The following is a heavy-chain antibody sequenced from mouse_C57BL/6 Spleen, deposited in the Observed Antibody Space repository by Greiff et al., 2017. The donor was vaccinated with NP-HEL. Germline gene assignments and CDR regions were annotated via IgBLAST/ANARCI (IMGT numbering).Heavy chain of an antibody. CDR1: GYTFTDYE. J-gene: IGHJ3*01. CDR2: IDPETGGT. Sequence: PMQQSGAELVRPGASVTLSCKASGYTFTDYEMHWVKQTPVHGLEWIGAIDPETGGTAYNQKFKGKAILTADKSSSTAYMELRSLTSEDSAVYYCTREGYYYGSTLFAYWGQGTLVTVSA. CDR3: TREGYYYGSTLFAY. V-gene: IGHV1-15*01. D-gene: IGHD1-1*01.